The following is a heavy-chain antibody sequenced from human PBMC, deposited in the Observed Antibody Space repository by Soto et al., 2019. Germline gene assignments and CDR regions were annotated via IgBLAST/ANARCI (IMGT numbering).Heavy chain of an antibody. CDR2: MNPNSGNT. CDR3: ARAYGIVVVPAATSYYMDV. CDR1: GYTFTSYN. J-gene: IGHJ6*03. V-gene: IGHV1-8*01. D-gene: IGHD2-2*01. Sequence: ASVKVSCKASGYTFTSYNINWVRQATGQGLEWMGWMNPNSGNTGYAQKFQGRVTMTRNTSISTAYMELSSLRSEDTAVYYCARAYGIVVVPAATSYYMDVWGKETTVTVSS.